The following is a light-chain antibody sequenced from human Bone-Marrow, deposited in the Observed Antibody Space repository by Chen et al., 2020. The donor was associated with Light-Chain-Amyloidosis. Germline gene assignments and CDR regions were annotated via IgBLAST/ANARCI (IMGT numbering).Light chain of an antibody. CDR2: GAS. CDR3: QNYNSAPLA. J-gene: IGKJ4*01. V-gene: IGKV1-27*01. CDR1: QDISTS. Sequence: DIDMTQSPSSLSASVGDVVTISCRASQDISTSLAWYQQKPGQVPELLIYGASILQSGVPSRFSRSGSWTDFTLTISSLPPEDVSTYSCQNYNSAPLAFGGGTKVEIK.